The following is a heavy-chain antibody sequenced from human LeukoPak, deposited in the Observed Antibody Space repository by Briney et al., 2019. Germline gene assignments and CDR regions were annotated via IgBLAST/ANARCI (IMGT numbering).Heavy chain of an antibody. J-gene: IGHJ4*02. CDR2: ISDSGDRT. V-gene: IGHV3-23*01. CDR3: AKGGFCSSGACYSPPVDY. CDR1: GFTFSSHS. D-gene: IGHD2-15*01. Sequence: PGGSLRPSCAASGFTFSSHSMTWVRQAPGKGLEWVSGISDSGDRTYYADSVKGRFTTSRDNSKNTLYLQMNSLRAEDTAVYYCAKGGFCSSGACYSPPVDYWGQGTLVTVSS.